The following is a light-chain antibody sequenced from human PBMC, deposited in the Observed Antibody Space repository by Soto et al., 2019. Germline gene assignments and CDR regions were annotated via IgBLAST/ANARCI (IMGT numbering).Light chain of an antibody. Sequence: EIVLTQSPGTLSLSPGERATLSCRASQSVSSNYLAWYQQKPGQAPRLLIYGASSRATGIPDRFSGSGSGTDFTLTISRLEPEDFAVYYCQQYAYSPRTFGRGTKREIK. V-gene: IGKV3-20*01. J-gene: IGKJ2*02. CDR1: QSVSSNY. CDR2: GAS. CDR3: QQYAYSPRT.